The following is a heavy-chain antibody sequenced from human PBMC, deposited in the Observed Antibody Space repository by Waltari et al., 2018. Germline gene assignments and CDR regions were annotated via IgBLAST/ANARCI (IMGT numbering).Heavy chain of an antibody. CDR3: ARGLRQWLVLGYWFDP. CDR1: GYTFNSYD. V-gene: IGHV1-8*02. J-gene: IGHJ5*02. CDR2: MNPNSGNT. Sequence: QVQLVQSGAEVKKPGASVTVSCKASGYTFNSYDTNWVRQDTGQGLEWMGWMNPNSGNTGYAQKFQGRVTMTRNTSVSTAYMELSSLRSEDTAVYYCARGLRQWLVLGYWFDPWGQGTLVTVSS. D-gene: IGHD6-19*01.